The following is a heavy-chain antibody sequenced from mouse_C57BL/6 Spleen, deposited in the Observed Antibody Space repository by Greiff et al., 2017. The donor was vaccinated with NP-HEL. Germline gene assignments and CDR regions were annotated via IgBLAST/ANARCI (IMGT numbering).Heavy chain of an antibody. D-gene: IGHD1-1*01. V-gene: IGHV5-4*01. Sequence: EVQGVESGGGLVKPGGSLKLSCAASGFTFSSYAMSWVRQTPEKRLEWFATISDGGSYTYSPDNVKVRFTISRDNAKNNLYMQMSHLKSEDTAMYYCARDKILRGGYYFDYWGQGTTLTVSA. CDR1: GFTFSSYA. J-gene: IGHJ2*01. CDR3: ARDKILRGGYYFDY. CDR2: ISDGGSYT.